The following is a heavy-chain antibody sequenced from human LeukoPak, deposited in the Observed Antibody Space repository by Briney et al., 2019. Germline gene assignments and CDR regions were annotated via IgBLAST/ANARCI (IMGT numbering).Heavy chain of an antibody. D-gene: IGHD7-27*01. J-gene: IGHJ4*02. CDR1: GFTFSSYG. Sequence: GRSLRLSCAASGFTFSSYGMHWVRQAPGKGLEWVAVIWYDGSNKYYADSVKGRFTISRDNSKNTLYLQMNSLRAEDTAVYYCARWIITGDVDYWGQGTLVTVSS. CDR3: ARWIITGDVDY. V-gene: IGHV3-33*01. CDR2: IWYDGSNK.